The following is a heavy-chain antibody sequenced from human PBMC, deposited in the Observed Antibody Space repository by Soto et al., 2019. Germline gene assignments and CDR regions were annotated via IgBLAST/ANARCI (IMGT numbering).Heavy chain of an antibody. CDR2: INGSGGST. V-gene: IGHV3-23*01. Sequence: EVQLLESGGGLVQPGGSLRLSCAASGFTFSSYAMSWVRQAPGKGLEWVSAINGSGGSTYYADPVKGRFTIYPDNSDSALYLQVGMLRAGYTAVYYCAKENGYSSSWFELDYWGQGTLVTVSS. J-gene: IGHJ4*02. D-gene: IGHD6-13*01. CDR1: GFTFSSYA. CDR3: AKENGYSSSWFELDY.